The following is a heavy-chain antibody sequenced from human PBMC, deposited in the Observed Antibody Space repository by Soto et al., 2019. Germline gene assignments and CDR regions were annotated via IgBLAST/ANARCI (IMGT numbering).Heavy chain of an antibody. Sequence: SCAASGFTFSSYWMSWVRQAPGKGLEWVANIKQDGSEKYYVDSVKGRFTISRDNAKNSLYLQMNSLRAEDTAVYYCARVRVEDYIWGSYRHNYFDFWGQGTLVTVSS. CDR1: GFTFSSYW. J-gene: IGHJ4*02. CDR3: ARVRVEDYIWGSYRHNYFDF. CDR2: IKQDGSEK. V-gene: IGHV3-7*01. D-gene: IGHD3-16*02.